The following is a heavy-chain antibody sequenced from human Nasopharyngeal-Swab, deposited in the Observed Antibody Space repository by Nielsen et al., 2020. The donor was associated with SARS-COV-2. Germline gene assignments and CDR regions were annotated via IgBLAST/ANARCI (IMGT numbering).Heavy chain of an antibody. Sequence: GESLKISCAASGFSFDNYWMNWVRQVPGKGLEWVANINQVGSEKYYVDSVKGRFTISRDNAKNSLYLQMNSLRAEDTALYYCATLGDFWSGYSPDYWGQGTLVTVSS. CDR2: INQVGSEK. CDR3: ATLGDFWSGYSPDY. V-gene: IGHV3-7*03. CDR1: GFSFDNYW. J-gene: IGHJ4*02. D-gene: IGHD3-3*01.